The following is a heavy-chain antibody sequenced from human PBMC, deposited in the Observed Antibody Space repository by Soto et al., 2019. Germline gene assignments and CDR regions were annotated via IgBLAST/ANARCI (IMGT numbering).Heavy chain of an antibody. CDR3: ARDRITLANDAFDI. D-gene: IGHD3-10*01. CDR2: IYTSGST. J-gene: IGHJ3*02. V-gene: IGHV4-4*07. Sequence: PSETLSLTCTVSGGSISSYYWSWIRQPAEKGLEWIGRIYTSGSTNYNPSLKSRVTMSVDTSKNQFSLNLSSVTAAADTAVYYCARDRITLANDAFDIWGQGTMVTVSS. CDR1: GGSISSYY.